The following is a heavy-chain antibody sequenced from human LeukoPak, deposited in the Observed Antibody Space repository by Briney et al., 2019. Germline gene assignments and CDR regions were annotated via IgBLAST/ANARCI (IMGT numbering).Heavy chain of an antibody. Sequence: GASVKVSCKASGYTFTSYDINWVRQATGQGLGWMGWMNPNSGNTGYAQKFQGRVTITRNTSISTAYMELSSLRSEDTAVYYCARRGLVPAAPNHYYYYYMDVWGKGTTVTVSS. D-gene: IGHD2-2*01. CDR2: MNPNSGNT. V-gene: IGHV1-8*03. J-gene: IGHJ6*03. CDR1: GYTFTSYD. CDR3: ARRGLVPAAPNHYYYYYMDV.